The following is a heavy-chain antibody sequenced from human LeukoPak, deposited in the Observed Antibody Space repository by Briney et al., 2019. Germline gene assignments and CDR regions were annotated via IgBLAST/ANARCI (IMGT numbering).Heavy chain of an antibody. CDR1: GFTFGNHW. J-gene: IGHJ5*02. CDR2: FRGDGTST. Sequence: PGGSLRLSCAASGFTFGNHWMHWVRQAPGKGMVWVSRFRGDGTSTTYADSVKGRFTISRDNAKNTLYLQMNSLRAEDTAVYYCARSDWFDPWGQGTLVIVSS. V-gene: IGHV3-74*01. CDR3: ARSDWFDP.